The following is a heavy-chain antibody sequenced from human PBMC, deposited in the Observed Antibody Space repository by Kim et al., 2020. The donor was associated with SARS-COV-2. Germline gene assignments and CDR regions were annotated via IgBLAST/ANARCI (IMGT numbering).Heavy chain of an antibody. Sequence: FQGRVTMTRNTSISTAYMELSSLRSEDTAVYYCARILKGGYSYGQDAFDIWGQGTMVTVSS. J-gene: IGHJ3*02. V-gene: IGHV1-8*01. CDR3: ARILKGGYSYGQDAFDI. D-gene: IGHD5-18*01.